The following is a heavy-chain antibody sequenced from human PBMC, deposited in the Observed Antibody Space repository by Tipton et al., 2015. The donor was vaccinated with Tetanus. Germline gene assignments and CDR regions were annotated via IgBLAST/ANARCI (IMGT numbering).Heavy chain of an antibody. D-gene: IGHD3-10*01. CDR2: IFPGASDV. Sequence: VQLVQSGAEIKKPGESLNISCKASGYNFATFWIGWVRQRPGKGLEWMGIIFPGASDVRYSPTFEGQVTISADRSTNTAYLQWDRLKLPDTATYYCARHGWGTSYSWFDPWGQGTRVTVSS. CDR3: ARHGWGTSYSWFDP. V-gene: IGHV5-51*01. CDR1: GYNFATFW. J-gene: IGHJ5*02.